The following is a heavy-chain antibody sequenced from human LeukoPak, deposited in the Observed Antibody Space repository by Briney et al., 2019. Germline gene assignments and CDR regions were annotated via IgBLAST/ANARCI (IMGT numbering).Heavy chain of an antibody. D-gene: IGHD5-24*01. CDR3: ARGNNTFEMATLALDH. CDR1: GFTFSDEY. CDR2: ISISGSDT. V-gene: IGHV3-11*01. J-gene: IGHJ4*02. Sequence: GGSLRLSCAASGFTFSDEYMSWIRQAPGKGLDWLSYISISGSDTFYADSVSGRFTISRDNAKNSLFLQMNSLRVEDTAVYYCARGNNTFEMATLALDHWGQGALVTVSS.